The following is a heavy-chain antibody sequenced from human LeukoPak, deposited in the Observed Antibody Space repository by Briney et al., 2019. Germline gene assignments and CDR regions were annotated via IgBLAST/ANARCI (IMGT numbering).Heavy chain of an antibody. J-gene: IGHJ4*02. CDR3: VREGYYDSGGPFSGYFDY. CDR2: ISNDGITR. D-gene: IGHD3-22*01. Sequence: GRSLRLSCAASGFTFNQYVIHWARQAPGKGLEWVAVISNDGITRFYATSVKGRCTISRDDSKSTVYLQLSSLRVEDTAVYYCVREGYYDSGGPFSGYFDYWGRGDLVTVSS. V-gene: IGHV3-30*04. CDR1: GFTFNQYV.